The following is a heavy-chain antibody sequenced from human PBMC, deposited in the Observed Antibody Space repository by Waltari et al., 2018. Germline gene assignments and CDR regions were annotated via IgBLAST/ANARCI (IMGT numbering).Heavy chain of an antibody. D-gene: IGHD3-22*01. CDR1: GFTFSSYG. CDR3: ARDLLYYYDSSGYPPDY. J-gene: IGHJ4*02. Sequence: QVQLVESGGGVVQPGRSLRLSCAASGFTFSSYGMHWVRQAPGKGLEWVAVIWYDGSNKYYADSVKGRFTIARDNSKNTLYLQMNSLRAEDTAVYYCARDLLYYYDSSGYPPDYWGQGTLVTVSS. CDR2: IWYDGSNK. V-gene: IGHV3-33*01.